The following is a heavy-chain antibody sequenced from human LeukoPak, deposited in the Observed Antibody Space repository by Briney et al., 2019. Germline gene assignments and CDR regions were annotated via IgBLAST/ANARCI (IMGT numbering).Heavy chain of an antibody. CDR2: IIPIFGTA. CDR3: ARGLLTGYSPYWFDP. J-gene: IGHJ5*02. V-gene: IGHV1-69*13. CDR1: GGTFSSYA. D-gene: IGHD3-9*01. Sequence: ASVKVSCKASGGTFSSYAISWVRQAPGQGLEWMGGIIPIFGTANYAQKFQGGVTITADESTSTAYTELSSLRSEDTAVYYCARGLLTGYSPYWFDPWGQGTLVTVSP.